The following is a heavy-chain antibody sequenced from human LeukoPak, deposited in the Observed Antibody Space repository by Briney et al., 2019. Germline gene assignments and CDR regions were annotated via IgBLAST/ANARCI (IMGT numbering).Heavy chain of an antibody. D-gene: IGHD5-12*01. J-gene: IGHJ4*02. CDR2: IYYSGNT. Sequence: GSLRLSCAASGFTFSSYAMSWVRQPPGKGLEWIGSIYYSGNTYYNPSLKSRVTISVDTSKNQFSLKLNSVTAADTAVYYCARQYNSGYGLPFDYWGQGTLVTVSS. CDR1: GFTFSSYA. CDR3: ARQYNSGYGLPFDY. V-gene: IGHV4-39*01.